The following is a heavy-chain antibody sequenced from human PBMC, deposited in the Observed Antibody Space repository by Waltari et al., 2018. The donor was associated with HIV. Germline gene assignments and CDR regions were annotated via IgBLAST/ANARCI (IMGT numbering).Heavy chain of an antibody. V-gene: IGHV6-1*01. Sequence: QVQLQQSGPGLVKPSQTLSLTCAIPGDSVPSNSAAWNWIRQSPSRGLEWLGRTYYRSKWYNDYAVSVKSRITINPDTSKNQFSLQLNSVTPEDTAVYYCARAVGGTTRGVNWFDPWGQGTLVTVSS. CDR2: TYYRSKWYN. CDR1: GDSVPSNSAA. D-gene: IGHD1-7*01. CDR3: ARAVGGTTRGVNWFDP. J-gene: IGHJ5*02.